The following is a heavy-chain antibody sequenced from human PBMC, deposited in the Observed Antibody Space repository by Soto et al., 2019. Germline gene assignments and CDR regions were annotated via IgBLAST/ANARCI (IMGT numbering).Heavy chain of an antibody. CDR1: VVSEFTFSDQY. Sequence: VQVEESGGGLVLPGGSLRLSCAVSVVSEFTFSDQYIDWVRQAPGKGLEWVGRSRNRVNSFSTAYAASVQGRFTISRDDSKNTVYLQKNRLKNEDTAVYYCSRFDPSAKSPDYWGQGTLVTVSS. V-gene: IGHV3-72*01. CDR3: SRFDPSAKSPDY. D-gene: IGHD3-9*01. J-gene: IGHJ4*02. CDR2: SRNRVNSFST.